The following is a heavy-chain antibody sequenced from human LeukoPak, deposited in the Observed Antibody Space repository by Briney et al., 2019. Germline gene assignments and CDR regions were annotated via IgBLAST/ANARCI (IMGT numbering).Heavy chain of an antibody. D-gene: IGHD3-10*01. CDR2: INHSGST. CDR3: ARGWFGYYNWFDP. Sequence: PSETLSLTCAVYGGSFSGYYWSWIRQPPGKGLEWIGDINHSGSTNYNPSLKSRVTLSVDTSKNQFSLKLSSVTAADTAVYYCARGWFGYYNWFDPWGQGTLVTVSS. J-gene: IGHJ5*02. CDR1: GGSFSGYY. V-gene: IGHV4-34*01.